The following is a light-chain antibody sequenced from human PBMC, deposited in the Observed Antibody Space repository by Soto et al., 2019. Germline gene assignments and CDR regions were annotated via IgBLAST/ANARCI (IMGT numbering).Light chain of an antibody. Sequence: DIQMTQSPSSLSASVIDVVTITFLASQSISSYLNWYQQKPGKVPKLLIYAASSLQSGVPSRFSGSGSGTDFTLTISSLQPEDFATYYCQQSYSTPRTFGQGTKVDIK. CDR1: QSISSY. CDR2: AAS. J-gene: IGKJ1*01. CDR3: QQSYSTPRT. V-gene: IGKV1-39*01.